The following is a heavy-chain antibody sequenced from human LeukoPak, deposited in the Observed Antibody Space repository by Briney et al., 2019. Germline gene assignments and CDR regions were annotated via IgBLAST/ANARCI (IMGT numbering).Heavy chain of an antibody. CDR3: ARDYHSDGNRVGFDY. V-gene: IGHV4-59*01. J-gene: IGHJ4*02. D-gene: IGHD1-14*01. CDR1: GGSISSYY. Sequence: SETLSLTCTVSGGSISSYYWSWIRQPPGKGLECIGYIYYSGSTNYNPSLKSRVTISVDTSKNQFSLKLSSVTAADTAVYYCARDYHSDGNRVGFDYWGQGTLVTVSS. CDR2: IYYSGST.